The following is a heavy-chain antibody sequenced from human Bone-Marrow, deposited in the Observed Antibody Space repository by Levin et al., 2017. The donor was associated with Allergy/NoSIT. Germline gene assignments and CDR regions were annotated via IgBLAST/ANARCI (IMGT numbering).Heavy chain of an antibody. CDR3: ARDSLYYDILTGYYPGAFDI. D-gene: IGHD3-9*01. CDR2: IYTSGST. Sequence: SETLSLTCTVSGGSISSGSYYWSWIRQPAGKGLEWIGRIYTSGSTNYNPSLKSRVTISVDTSKNQFSLKLSSVTAADTAVYYCARDSLYYDILTGYYPGAFDIWGQGTMVTVSS. CDR1: GGSISSGSYY. V-gene: IGHV4-61*02. J-gene: IGHJ3*02.